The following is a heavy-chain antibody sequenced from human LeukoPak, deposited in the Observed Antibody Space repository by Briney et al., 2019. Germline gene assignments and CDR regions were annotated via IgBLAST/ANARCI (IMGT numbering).Heavy chain of an antibody. J-gene: IGHJ4*02. CDR1: GASISSTSYY. V-gene: IGHV4-61*02. CDR2: IYASGST. D-gene: IGHD2-2*01. CDR3: AGAPAGSLDWLSPFDY. Sequence: SETLSLTCTVSGASISSTSYYWSWIRQPAGTGLEWIGRIYASGSTTYNPSLKSRVTMSLDTSKNQVSLNLRSVTAADTALYYCAGAPAGSLDWLSPFDYWGQGTLVTVSS.